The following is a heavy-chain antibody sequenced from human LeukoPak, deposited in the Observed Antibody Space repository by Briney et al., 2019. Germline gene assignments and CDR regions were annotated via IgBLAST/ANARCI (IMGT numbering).Heavy chain of an antibody. J-gene: IGHJ5*02. D-gene: IGHD2-2*01. CDR3: ARALLNVVVQAADAPETP. CDR1: GYTFTGYG. Sequence: ASVKVSCKASGYTFTGYGISWVRQAPGQGLEWMGWISAYNGNTNYAQKLQGRVIMTTDTATSTAYMELRSMRSDDTAVYYCARALLNVVVQAADAPETPWGQGTLVTVSS. V-gene: IGHV1-18*01. CDR2: ISAYNGNT.